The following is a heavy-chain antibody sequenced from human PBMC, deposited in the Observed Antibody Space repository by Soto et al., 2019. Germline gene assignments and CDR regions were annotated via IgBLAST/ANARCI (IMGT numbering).Heavy chain of an antibody. J-gene: IGHJ6*02. Sequence: QVQLVQSGAEVKKPGASVKVSCKASGYTFTGYYMHWVRQAPGQGLEWMGWINPNSGGTNYAPKFQGRVTMTRDTSISTAYMALSRLRSDDTAVYYCARGGAPYYYGSGSYHYYDGMAVWGQGTTVTVSS. CDR1: GYTFTGYY. CDR3: ARGGAPYYYGSGSYHYYDGMAV. V-gene: IGHV1-2*02. D-gene: IGHD3-10*01. CDR2: INPNSGGT.